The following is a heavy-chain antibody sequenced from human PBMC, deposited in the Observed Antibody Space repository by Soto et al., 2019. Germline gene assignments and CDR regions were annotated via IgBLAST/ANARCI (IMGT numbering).Heavy chain of an antibody. Sequence: QVQLQESGPGLVKPSQTLSLTCTVSGGSISSGGYYWSWIRQHPGKGLEWIGYIYYSGSTYYNPSLKSRGTISVDTSKNQFSLKLSSVTAADTAVYYCARDDYGDYVLYYWGQGTLVTVSS. CDR3: ARDDYGDYVLYY. CDR2: IYYSGST. V-gene: IGHV4-31*03. CDR1: GGSISSGGYY. D-gene: IGHD4-17*01. J-gene: IGHJ4*02.